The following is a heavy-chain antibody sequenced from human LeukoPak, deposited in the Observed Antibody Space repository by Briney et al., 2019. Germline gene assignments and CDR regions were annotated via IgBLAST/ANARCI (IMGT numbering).Heavy chain of an antibody. V-gene: IGHV4-34*01. CDR2: INHSGST. CDR1: GGSFSGYY. D-gene: IGHD2-15*01. J-gene: IGHJ4*02. Sequence: SETLSLTCAVYGGSFSGYYWSWIRQPPGQGLDWNGEINHSGSTNYNPSLKSRVTISVDTSKNQFSLKLTSVTAADTAVYYCARVCVTEGYSSFFNYGGEAILATASS. CDR3: ARVCVTEGYSSFFNY.